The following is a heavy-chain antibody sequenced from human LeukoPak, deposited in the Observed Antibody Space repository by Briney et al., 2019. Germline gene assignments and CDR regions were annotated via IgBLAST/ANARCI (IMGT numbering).Heavy chain of an antibody. J-gene: IGHJ4*02. D-gene: IGHD5-18*01. CDR2: ISYDGSNK. Sequence: GGSLRLSCAASGFTFSSYGMHWVRQAPGKGLEWVAVISYDGSNKYYADSVKGRFTISRDNSKNTLYLQMNSPRAEDTAVYYCAKETVDTGFYYFDYWGQGTLVTVSS. CDR1: GFTFSSYG. V-gene: IGHV3-30*18. CDR3: AKETVDTGFYYFDY.